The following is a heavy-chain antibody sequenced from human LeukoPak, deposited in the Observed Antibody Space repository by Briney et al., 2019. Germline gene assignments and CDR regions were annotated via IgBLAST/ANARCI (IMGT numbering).Heavy chain of an antibody. V-gene: IGHV1-8*03. CDR1: GYTFTSYD. Sequence: ASVKVSCKASGYTFTSYDINWVRQATGQGLEWMGWMNPNSGNTGYAQKFQGRVTITRNTSISTAYMELSSLRSEDTAVYYCAGAQDYGGNYWFDPWGQGTLVIVSS. D-gene: IGHD4-23*01. J-gene: IGHJ5*02. CDR3: AGAQDYGGNYWFDP. CDR2: MNPNSGNT.